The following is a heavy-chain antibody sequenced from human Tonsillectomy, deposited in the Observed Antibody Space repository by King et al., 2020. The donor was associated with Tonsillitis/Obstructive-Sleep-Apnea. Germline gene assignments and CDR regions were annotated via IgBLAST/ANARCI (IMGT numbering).Heavy chain of an antibody. CDR3: VRDDKDGRHLDY. CDR1: GYTFTMNY. V-gene: IGHV1-46*01. J-gene: IGHJ4*02. Sequence: VQLGESGAEVKKPGASVKVSCKASGYTFTMNYVHWVRQAPGQGLEWMGIINPSDGITTYAQKFQGRVTMTPDTSTSTVNMELSSLRAEDTAVYYCVRDDKDGRHLDYWGQGSLVSVSS. D-gene: IGHD2-15*01. CDR2: INPSDGIT.